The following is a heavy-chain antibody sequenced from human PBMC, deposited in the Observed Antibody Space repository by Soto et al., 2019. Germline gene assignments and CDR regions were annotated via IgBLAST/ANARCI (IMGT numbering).Heavy chain of an antibody. D-gene: IGHD1-26*01. CDR2: ISSSSSTI. J-gene: IGHJ5*02. V-gene: IGHV3-48*02. CDR3: AREGGSLNWFDP. Sequence: EVQLVESXXXXXXXXXXLRLSCAASGFTFSSYSMNWVRQAPGKGLEWVSYISSSSSTIYYADSVKGRFTISRDNAKNSLYLQMNSLRDEDTAVYYCAREGGSLNWFDPWGQGTLVTVSS. CDR1: GFTFSSYS.